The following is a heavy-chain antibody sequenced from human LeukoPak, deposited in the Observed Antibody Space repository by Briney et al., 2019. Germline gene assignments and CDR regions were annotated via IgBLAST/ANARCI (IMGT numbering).Heavy chain of an antibody. Sequence: GGSLRLSCTASGFTFGDYAMSWFRQAPGKGLEWVGFIRSKAYGGTTEYAASVKGRFTISRDDSKSIAYLQMNSLKTEDTAVYSCSRIFAGYSYGDDDCDFWGQGTMVTVSS. D-gene: IGHD5-18*01. V-gene: IGHV3-49*03. CDR2: IRSKAYGGTT. CDR3: SRIFAGYSYGDDDCDF. CDR1: GFTFGDYA. J-gene: IGHJ3*01.